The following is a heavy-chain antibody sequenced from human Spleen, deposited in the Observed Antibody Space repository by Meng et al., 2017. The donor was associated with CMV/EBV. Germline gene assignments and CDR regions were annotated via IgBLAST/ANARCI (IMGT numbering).Heavy chain of an antibody. CDR2: IIPIFKTP. CDR1: GYTFTTYY. CDR3: AKDRAYSYGPSGY. D-gene: IGHD5-18*01. Sequence: KISCKASGYTFTTYYMHWVRQAPGQGLEWMGGIIPIFKTPDYAQKFQGRVTISTDESTGTAYMELRSLRSEDTAVYYCAKDRAYSYGPSGYWGQGTLVTVSS. V-gene: IGHV1-69*05. J-gene: IGHJ4*02.